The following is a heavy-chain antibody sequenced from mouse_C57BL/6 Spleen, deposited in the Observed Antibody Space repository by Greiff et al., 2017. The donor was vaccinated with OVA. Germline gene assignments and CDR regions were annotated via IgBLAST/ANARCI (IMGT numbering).Heavy chain of an antibody. V-gene: IGHV5-12*01. CDR1: GFTFSDYY. CDR2: ISNGGGST. D-gene: IGHD1-1*01. Sequence: EVKLVESGGGLVQPGGSLKLSCAASGFTFSDYYMYWVRQTPEKRLEWVAYISNGGGSTYYPDTVKGRFTISRDNAKNTLYLQMSRLKSEDTAMYYCASLGNYYGSNYAMDYWGQGTSVTVSS. CDR3: ASLGNYYGSNYAMDY. J-gene: IGHJ4*01.